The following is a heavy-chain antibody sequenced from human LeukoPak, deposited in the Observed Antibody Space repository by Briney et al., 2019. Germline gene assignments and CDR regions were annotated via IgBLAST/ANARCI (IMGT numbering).Heavy chain of an antibody. CDR2: ISYDGRNK. V-gene: IGHV3-30*03. CDR3: ATPRTYSSGWYGIDY. J-gene: IGHJ4*02. Sequence: PGGSLRLSCAASGFTFSYYGIHWVRQAPGKGLEWVAVISYDGRNKYYSDSVRGRFTISRDNSKNTLYLQMNSLRSEDTAVYYCATPRTYSSGWYGIDYWGQGTLVTVSS. CDR1: GFTFSYYG. D-gene: IGHD6-19*01.